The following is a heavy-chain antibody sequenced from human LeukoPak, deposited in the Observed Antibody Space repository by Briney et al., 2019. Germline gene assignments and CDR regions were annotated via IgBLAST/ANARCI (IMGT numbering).Heavy chain of an antibody. D-gene: IGHD2-2*01. V-gene: IGHV5-51*01. Sequence: GESLKISCKGIGYSFTSYWIGWVRQMPGKGLEWMGVIFPGDSRTRYNPSFQGQVTISVDKSISTAYLQWVSLKASDTAMYYCACRDLTSTWSYPRGQGTLVTVSS. CDR1: GYSFTSYW. J-gene: IGHJ5*02. CDR3: ACRDLTSTWSYP. CDR2: IFPGDSRT.